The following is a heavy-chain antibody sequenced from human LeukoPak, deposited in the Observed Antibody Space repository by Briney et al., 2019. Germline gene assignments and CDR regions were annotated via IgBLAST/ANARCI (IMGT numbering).Heavy chain of an antibody. Sequence: ASVKVSCKASGGTFSSYAISWVRQAPGQGLEWMGGIIPIFGTANYAQKFQGRVTITADESTSTAYMELSSLRSEDTAVYYCARVRSNYPYNWFDPWGQGTLVTVSS. D-gene: IGHD4-11*01. V-gene: IGHV1-69*13. CDR3: ARVRSNYPYNWFDP. CDR1: GGTFSSYA. J-gene: IGHJ5*02. CDR2: IIPIFGTA.